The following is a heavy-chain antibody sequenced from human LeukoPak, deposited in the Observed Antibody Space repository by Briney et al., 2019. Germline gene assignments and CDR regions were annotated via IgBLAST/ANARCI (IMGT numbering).Heavy chain of an antibody. J-gene: IGHJ4*02. D-gene: IGHD2-15*01. CDR1: GFTFSSHW. CDR3: VRDGQGSTPLDY. V-gene: IGHV3-74*01. Sequence: PGGSLRLSCAASGFTFSSHWMHWVRQAPGKGLVWVSGISTDGSRPRYADSVNGRFTISRDNAKNTLYLQMNSLRAEDTAVYFCVRDGQGSTPLDYWGQGILVTVSS. CDR2: ISTDGSRP.